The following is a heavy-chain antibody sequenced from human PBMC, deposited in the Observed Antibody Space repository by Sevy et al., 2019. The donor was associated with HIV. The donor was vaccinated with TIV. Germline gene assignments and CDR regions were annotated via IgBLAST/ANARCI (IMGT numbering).Heavy chain of an antibody. D-gene: IGHD2-15*01. CDR3: AKINLLHGDYRDY. CDR1: GFSFSTFG. Sequence: GGSLRLSCAASGFSFSTFGLSWVRQAPGKGLQWVAGITDTGGATYYADSVQGRFIISRDNAKNTLYLQMNSLRPEDTVIYYCAKINLLHGDYRDYWGQGTLVTVSS. J-gene: IGHJ4*02. CDR2: ITDTGGAT. V-gene: IGHV3-23*01.